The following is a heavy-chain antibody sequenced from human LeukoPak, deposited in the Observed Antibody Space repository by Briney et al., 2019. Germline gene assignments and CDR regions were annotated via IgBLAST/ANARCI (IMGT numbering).Heavy chain of an antibody. J-gene: IGHJ4*02. CDR1: GFSFSNYA. CDR3: AKARGGMTGIDY. Sequence: GGSLRLSCAASGFSFSNYAMNWVRQAPGKGLEWVSAISGSGGSTYYADSVKGRFTISRDNSKNTLYLQMNSLRAEDTAVYYCAKARGGMTGIDYWGQGTLVTVSS. D-gene: IGHD3-10*01. V-gene: IGHV3-23*01. CDR2: ISGSGGST.